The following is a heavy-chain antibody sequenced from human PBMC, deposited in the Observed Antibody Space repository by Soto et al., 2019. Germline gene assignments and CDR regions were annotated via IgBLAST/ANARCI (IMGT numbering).Heavy chain of an antibody. Sequence: QVKLVQSGAEVKKPGASVKVSCKASGYTFTGYYMHWVRQAPGQGLEWMGWINPNSGGTNYAQKFQGRVTMTRDTSISTAYMELSRLRSDDTAVYYCAREDCSSTSCYRVDNWFDPWGQGTLVTVSS. CDR3: AREDCSSTSCYRVDNWFDP. CDR1: GYTFTGYY. D-gene: IGHD2-2*02. V-gene: IGHV1-2*02. J-gene: IGHJ5*02. CDR2: INPNSGGT.